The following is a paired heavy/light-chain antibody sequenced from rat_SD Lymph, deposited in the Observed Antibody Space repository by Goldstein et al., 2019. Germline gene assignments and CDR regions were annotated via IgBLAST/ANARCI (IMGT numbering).Light chain of an antibody. V-gene: IGKV5S12*01. CDR3: QQGNSLPYT. J-gene: IGKJ2-3*01. CDR2: YAS. Sequence: DVVLTQSPATLSVTPGERISLSCRASESVDTYLHWYQQKPNESPRLLIKYASQSISGIPSRFSGSGSGTDFTLSINGVELEDLSIYYCQQGNSLPYTFGAGTKLELK. CDR1: ESVDTY.
Heavy chain of an antibody. J-gene: IGHJ3*01. Sequence: EVQLVESGGGLVQPGRSLKLSCLASGFTFSNYGMNWIRQAPGKGLEWVASISSSSSYIYYADTVKGRFTISRDNAKNTLYLQMTSLRSEDTALYYCARLGYYSVHGWFAYWGQGTLVTVSS. CDR1: GFTFSNYG. CDR2: ISSSSSYI. D-gene: IGHD1-1*01. V-gene: IGHV5-34*01. CDR3: ARLGYYSVHGWFAY.